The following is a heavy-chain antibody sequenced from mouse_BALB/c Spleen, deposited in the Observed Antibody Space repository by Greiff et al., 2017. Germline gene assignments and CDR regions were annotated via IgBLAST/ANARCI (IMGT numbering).Heavy chain of an antibody. CDR1: GYSITSDYA. Sequence: ESGPGLVKPSQSLSLTCTVTGYSITSDYAWNWIRQFPGNKLEWMGYISYSGSTSYNPSLKSRISITRDTSKNQFFLQLNSVTTEDTATYYCARERGTVVAPYYFDYWGQGTTLTVSS. V-gene: IGHV3-2*02. CDR3: ARERGTVVAPYYFDY. J-gene: IGHJ2*01. CDR2: ISYSGST. D-gene: IGHD1-1*01.